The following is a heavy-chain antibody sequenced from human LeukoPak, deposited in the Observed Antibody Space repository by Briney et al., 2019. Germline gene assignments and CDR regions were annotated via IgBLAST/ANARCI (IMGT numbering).Heavy chain of an antibody. CDR3: ASYCRGGSCYGKGSFDI. D-gene: IGHD2-15*01. V-gene: IGHV1-18*03. CDR2: ISTHSGVT. J-gene: IGHJ3*02. Sequence: ASVKVSCKASGYTFTDYTITWVRQAPGQGLEWMGTISTHSGVTNCGQNVQGRVTMTTDTSTTTAYMELRSLRSDDMAVYYCASYCRGGSCYGKGSFDIWGQGTMVTVSS. CDR1: GYTFTDYT.